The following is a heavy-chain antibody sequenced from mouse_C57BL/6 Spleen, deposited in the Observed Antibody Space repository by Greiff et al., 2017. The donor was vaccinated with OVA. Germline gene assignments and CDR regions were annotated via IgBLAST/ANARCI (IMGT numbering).Heavy chain of an antibody. D-gene: IGHD1-1*01. Sequence: EVQLQQSGPELVKPGASVKISCKASGYTFTDYYMNWVKQSHGKSLEWIGDINPNNGGTSYNQKVKGKATLTVDKSSSTAYMELRSLTSGDSAVYYCARSTTFGAMDYWGQGTSVTVSS. CDR3: ARSTTFGAMDY. CDR1: GYTFTDYY. J-gene: IGHJ4*01. CDR2: INPNNGGT. V-gene: IGHV1-26*01.